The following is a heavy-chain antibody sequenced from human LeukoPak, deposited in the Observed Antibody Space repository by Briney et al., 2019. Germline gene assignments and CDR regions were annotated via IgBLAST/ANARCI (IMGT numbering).Heavy chain of an antibody. J-gene: IGHJ4*02. CDR2: IRFDGSDK. Sequence: PGGSLRLSCAASGFTFTYFGMHWVRQAPGKGLEWVAFIRFDGSDKYYADSVKGRFTISRDNSKTTLYLQMNSLRAEDTAVYYCAKVFYPAAGTGRVDFPFDYWGQGTLVTVSS. D-gene: IGHD6-13*01. CDR3: AKVFYPAAGTGRVDFPFDY. V-gene: IGHV3-30*02. CDR1: GFTFTYFG.